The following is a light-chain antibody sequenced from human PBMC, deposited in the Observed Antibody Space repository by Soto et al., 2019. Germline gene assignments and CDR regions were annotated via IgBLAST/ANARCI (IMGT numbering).Light chain of an antibody. Sequence: QSALTQPASVSGSPGQSITISCTGISSDVGTYTLISWYQQHPGKAPKLIIYEGNKRPSGVSNRFSGSKSGNTASLTISGLQAEDEADYYCSSYAGSNNYVFGTGTKLTVL. CDR2: EGN. CDR1: SSDVGTYTL. V-gene: IGLV2-23*01. J-gene: IGLJ1*01. CDR3: SSYAGSNNYV.